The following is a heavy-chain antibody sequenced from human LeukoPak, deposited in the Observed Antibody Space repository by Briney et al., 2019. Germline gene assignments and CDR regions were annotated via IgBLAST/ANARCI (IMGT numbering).Heavy chain of an antibody. Sequence: GGSLRLSCAASGFTFSSYGMHWVRQAPGKGLEWVAVISYDGSNKYYADSVKGRFTISRDNSKNTLYLQMNSLRAEDTAVYYCARVGRYCSSTSCSRGYYGMDVWGQGTTVTVSS. V-gene: IGHV3-30*03. CDR2: ISYDGSNK. CDR3: ARVGRYCSSTSCSRGYYGMDV. D-gene: IGHD2-2*01. J-gene: IGHJ6*02. CDR1: GFTFSSYG.